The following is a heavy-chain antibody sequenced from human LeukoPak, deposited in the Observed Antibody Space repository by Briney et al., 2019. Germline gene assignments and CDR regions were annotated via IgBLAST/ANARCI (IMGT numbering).Heavy chain of an antibody. Sequence: PGGSLRLSCEASGFSFSDYGMHWVRQAPGKGLERVAFIRYDGSNKYYADSVKGRFTVSRDNSQSTLYLQMNSLRVEDTAVYYCAKRVVIKSTDYFYYYIHVWGKGTMVTVSS. CDR1: GFSFSDYG. CDR3: AKRVVIKSTDYFYYYIHV. V-gene: IGHV3-30*02. J-gene: IGHJ6*03. CDR2: IRYDGSNK. D-gene: IGHD3-3*01.